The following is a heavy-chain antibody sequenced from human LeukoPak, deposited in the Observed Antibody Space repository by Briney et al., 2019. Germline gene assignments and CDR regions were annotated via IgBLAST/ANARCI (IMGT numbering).Heavy chain of an antibody. Sequence: SETLSLTCAVSGGSVTSTNWWTWVRQPPGKGLEWIGEVHLDGRTNYNPSLTGRLTMSVDLYENHISLKLTSVTAADTAVYYCAREGGFYRPLDYSGQGTLVTVSS. J-gene: IGHJ4*02. CDR2: VHLDGRT. V-gene: IGHV4-4*02. CDR3: AREGGFYRPLDY. CDR1: GGSVTSTNW. D-gene: IGHD3-3*01.